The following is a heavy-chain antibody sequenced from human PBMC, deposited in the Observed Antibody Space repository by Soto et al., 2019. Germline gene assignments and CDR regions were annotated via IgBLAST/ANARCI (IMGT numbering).Heavy chain of an antibody. CDR1: GGSISSGGYY. CDR2: IYYSGST. CDR3: ARHDYSNYYYGMDV. V-gene: IGHV4-31*03. Sequence: SETLSLTCTVSGGSISSGGYYWSWTRQHPGKGLEWIGYIYYSGSTYYNPSLKSRVTISVDTSKNQFSLKLSSVTAADTAVYYCARHDYSNYYYGMDVWGQGTTVTVSS. J-gene: IGHJ6*02. D-gene: IGHD4-4*01.